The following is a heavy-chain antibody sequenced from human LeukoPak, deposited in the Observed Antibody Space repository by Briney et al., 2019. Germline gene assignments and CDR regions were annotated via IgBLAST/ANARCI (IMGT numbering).Heavy chain of an antibody. D-gene: IGHD3-9*01. V-gene: IGHV3-7*01. CDR1: GFTFSSYW. Sequence: GGSLRLSCAASGFTFSSYWMSWVRQAPGKGLEWVANIKQDGSEKYYVDSVKGRFTISRDNAKNSLYLQMNSLRAEDTAVYYCARAGLGFMGYDILTGYDYWGQGTLVTVSS. J-gene: IGHJ4*02. CDR2: IKQDGSEK. CDR3: ARAGLGFMGYDILTGYDY.